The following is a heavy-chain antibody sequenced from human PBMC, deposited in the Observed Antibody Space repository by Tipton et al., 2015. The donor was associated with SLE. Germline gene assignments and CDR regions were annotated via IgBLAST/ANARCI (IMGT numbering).Heavy chain of an antibody. J-gene: IGHJ6*03. V-gene: IGHV4-55*02. CDR2: IHHSGST. D-gene: IGHD3-3*01. Sequence: LRLSCAVSGDSISSGNWRIWVRQNPGKGLEWIGEIHHSGSTYYNPSLKSRLTMSEDTSKNQFYLKLSSVTAADTAVYYCARFTLFGVFIIQGFYYYMLFCGKGTPVSVPS. CDR1: GDSISSGNW. CDR3: ARFTLFGVFIIQGFYYYMLF.